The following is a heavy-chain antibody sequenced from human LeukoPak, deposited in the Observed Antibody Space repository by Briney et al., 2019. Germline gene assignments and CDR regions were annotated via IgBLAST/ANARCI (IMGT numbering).Heavy chain of an antibody. CDR1: GYSISSGYY. D-gene: IGHD5-18*01. CDR2: IYYSGST. V-gene: IGHV4-30-4*08. Sequence: SETLSLTCTVSGYSISSGYYWSWIRQPPGKGLEWIGYIYYSGSTYYNPSLKSRVTISVDTSKNQFSLELSSVTAADTAVYYCAREGGYSYGSGYLGYWGQGTLVTVSS. CDR3: AREGGYSYGSGYLGY. J-gene: IGHJ4*02.